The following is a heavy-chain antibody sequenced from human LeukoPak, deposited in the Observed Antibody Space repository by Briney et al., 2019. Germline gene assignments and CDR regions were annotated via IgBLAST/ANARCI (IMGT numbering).Heavy chain of an antibody. Sequence: GASVKVSCKASGYTFTSYGISWVRQAPGQGLEWMGWISAYNGNTNYAQKLQGRVTMTTDTSTSTAYMELRSLRYDDTAVYYCASSAAPLNDAFDIWGQGTMVTVSS. CDR2: ISAYNGNT. V-gene: IGHV1-18*01. CDR1: GYTFTSYG. J-gene: IGHJ3*02. D-gene: IGHD2-2*01. CDR3: ASSAAPLNDAFDI.